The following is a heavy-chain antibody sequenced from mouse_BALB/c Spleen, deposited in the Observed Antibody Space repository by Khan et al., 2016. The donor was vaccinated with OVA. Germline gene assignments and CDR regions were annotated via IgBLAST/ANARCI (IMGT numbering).Heavy chain of an antibody. CDR3: ARPPYFSYVMAY. D-gene: IGHD2-10*01. Sequence: QIQLVQSGPELKKPGETVKISCKASGYTFTNYGMNWVKQAPGKGLKWMGWINTYTGEPTYTDDFKGRFAFSLETSASTAYLQINNLKNEDTATYSCARPPYFSYVMAYWGQGTSVTVSS. CDR2: INTYTGEP. V-gene: IGHV9-3-1*01. J-gene: IGHJ4*01. CDR1: GYTFTNYG.